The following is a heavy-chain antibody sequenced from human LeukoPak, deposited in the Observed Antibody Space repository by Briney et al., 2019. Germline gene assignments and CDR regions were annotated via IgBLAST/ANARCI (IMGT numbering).Heavy chain of an antibody. CDR3: ARASVNMDV. CDR2: INEDGSEK. D-gene: IGHD3-10*01. Sequence: GGSLRLSCVASGFTFSGYWMTWVRQAPGKGLEWVANINEDGSEKHYVSSVKGRFTISGDNAKDSLYLQMNSLRDEDTAVYYCARASVNMDVWGKGTTVTISS. V-gene: IGHV3-7*01. J-gene: IGHJ6*03. CDR1: GFTFSGYW.